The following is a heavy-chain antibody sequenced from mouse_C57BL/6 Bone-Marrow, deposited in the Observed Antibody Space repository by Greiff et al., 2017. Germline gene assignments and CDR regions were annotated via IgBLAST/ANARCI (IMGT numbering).Heavy chain of an antibody. CDR1: GFTFSSYA. D-gene: IGHD4-1*01. CDR2: ISSGGDYI. CDR3: TRVLLGLDY. V-gene: IGHV5-9-1*02. Sequence: EVMLVESGEGLVKPGGSLKLSCAASGFTFSSYAMSWVRQTPEKGLEWVAYISSGGDYIYYADTVKGRFTISRDNARNTLYLQMNRLESEDTAMYYCTRVLLGLDYGGQGTTLTVSS. J-gene: IGHJ2*01.